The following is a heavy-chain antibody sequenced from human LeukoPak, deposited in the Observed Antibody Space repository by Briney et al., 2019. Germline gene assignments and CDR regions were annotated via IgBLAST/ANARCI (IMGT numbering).Heavy chain of an antibody. V-gene: IGHV3-23*01. J-gene: IGHJ4*02. Sequence: SSSSYYWGWIRQPPGKGLEWVSAISGSGGSTYYADSVKGRFTISRDNSKNTLYLQMNSLRAEDTAVYYCAKVFYSLPQLRYWGQGTLVTVSS. D-gene: IGHD2-2*01. CDR1: SSSSYY. CDR2: ISGSGGST. CDR3: AKVFYSLPQLRY.